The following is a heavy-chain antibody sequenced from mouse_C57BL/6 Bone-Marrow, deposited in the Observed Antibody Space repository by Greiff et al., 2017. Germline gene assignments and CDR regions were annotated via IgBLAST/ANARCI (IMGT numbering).Heavy chain of an antibody. Sequence: EVQLQQSGPELVKPGASVKISCKASGYTFTDYYMNWVKQSHGKSLEWIGDINPNNGGTSYNQKFKGKATLTVDKSSSTAYMELRSLTSEDSAVYYCAPYYSNYECAMDYWGQGTSVTVSS. CDR1: GYTFTDYY. J-gene: IGHJ4*01. D-gene: IGHD2-5*01. CDR2: INPNNGGT. V-gene: IGHV1-26*01. CDR3: APYYSNYECAMDY.